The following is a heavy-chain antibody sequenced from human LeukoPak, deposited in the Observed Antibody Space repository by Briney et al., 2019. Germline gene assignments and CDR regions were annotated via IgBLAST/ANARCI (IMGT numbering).Heavy chain of an antibody. J-gene: IGHJ6*03. CDR2: IYTSGST. D-gene: IGHD2-2*01. Sequence: SETLSLTCTVSGRSISSGSYYWSWIRQPAGKGLEWIGRIYTSGSTNYNPSLKSRVAISVDTSKNQFSLKLSSVTAADTAVYYCARSAQHLVPAAMQVAYYYYYYMDVWGKGTTVTISS. CDR3: ARSAQHLVPAAMQVAYYYYYYMDV. V-gene: IGHV4-61*02. CDR1: GRSISSGSYY.